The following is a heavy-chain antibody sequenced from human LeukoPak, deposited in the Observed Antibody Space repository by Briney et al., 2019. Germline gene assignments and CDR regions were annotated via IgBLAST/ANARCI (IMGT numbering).Heavy chain of an antibody. CDR3: ARGRSNYYGMDV. V-gene: IGHV4-59*01. D-gene: IGHD1-26*01. J-gene: IGHJ6*02. CDR2: IYYNGNT. CDR1: DGSINSYY. Sequence: XETLSLTCSVSDGSINSYYWNWIRRPPGKGLEWIGYIYYNGNTNYSPSLKSRVTMSVDTSKSLFSLKVSSVTAAGTAVYYCARGRSNYYGMDVWGQGTTVTVSS.